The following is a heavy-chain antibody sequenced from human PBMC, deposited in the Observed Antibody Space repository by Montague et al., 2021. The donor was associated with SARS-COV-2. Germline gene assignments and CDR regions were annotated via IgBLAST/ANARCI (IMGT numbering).Heavy chain of an antibody. D-gene: IGHD3-10*02. CDR3: VRDMFGPNDH. V-gene: IGHV3-30*04. Sequence: SLRLSCAASGFTFSSYAMHWVRQAPGKGLEWVAVISYDGSNKYYVDSVKGRFTISRDNSKNTLYLQMNGLRVDDTAVYYCVRDMFGPNDHWGQGTLVTVSS. J-gene: IGHJ5*02. CDR2: ISYDGSNK. CDR1: GFTFSSYA.